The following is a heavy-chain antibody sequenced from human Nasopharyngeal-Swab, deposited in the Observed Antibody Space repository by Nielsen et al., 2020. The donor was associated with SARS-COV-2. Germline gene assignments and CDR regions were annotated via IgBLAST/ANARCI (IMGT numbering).Heavy chain of an antibody. CDR3: VGNSWYGDYYYYYGMDV. CDR2: IYYSGST. Sequence: SETLSLTCTVSGGSISSSSYYWGWIRQPPGKGLEWIGSIYYSGSTYYNPSLKSRVTISVDTSKNQFPLKLSSVTAADTAVYYCVGNSWYGDYYYYYGMDVWGQGTTVTVSS. J-gene: IGHJ6*02. V-gene: IGHV4-39*06. D-gene: IGHD6-13*01. CDR1: GGSISSSSYY.